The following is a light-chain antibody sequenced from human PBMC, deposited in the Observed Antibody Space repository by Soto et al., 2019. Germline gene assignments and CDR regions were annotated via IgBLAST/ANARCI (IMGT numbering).Light chain of an antibody. CDR3: QQYDNSAPLS. CDR2: DGP. Sequence: EIVLTQSPVTLSLSPGDRATLSCGASQSVRSSYVAWYQQKAGLAPRLLIYDGPSRASGIPDRFSGSGSGTDFTLTIGRLEPEDFAVYYCQQYDNSAPLSFGGGTEVEMK. J-gene: IGKJ4*01. V-gene: IGKV3D-20*01. CDR1: QSVRSSY.